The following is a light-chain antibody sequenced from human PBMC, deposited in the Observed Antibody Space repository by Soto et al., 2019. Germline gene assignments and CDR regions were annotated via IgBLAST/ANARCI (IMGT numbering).Light chain of an antibody. V-gene: IGKV3-15*01. Sequence: EMVMTQSPATLSVCNGERVTLSCRASESINRNLVWYQKRPGQAPRLVIYGASTRATGIPARFSGSGSGTDFTLTINRLEPEDFAVYYCQDYGTSWTFGQGSKVDIK. J-gene: IGKJ1*01. CDR3: QDYGTSWT. CDR2: GAS. CDR1: ESINRN.